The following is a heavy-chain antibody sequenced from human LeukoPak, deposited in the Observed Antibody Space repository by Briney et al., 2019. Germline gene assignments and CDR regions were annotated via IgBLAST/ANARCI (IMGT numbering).Heavy chain of an antibody. V-gene: IGHV3-21*01. J-gene: IGHJ2*01. CDR1: GFTFSSYS. CDR3: ARAPWYSSSWYSIAYWYFDL. CDR2: ISSSSSYI. D-gene: IGHD6-13*01. Sequence: RGSLRLSCAASGFTFSSYSMNWVRQAPGKGLEWVSSISSSSSYIYYADSVKGRFTISRDNAKNSLYLQMNSLRAEDTAVYYCARAPWYSSSWYSIAYWYFDLWGRGTLVTVSS.